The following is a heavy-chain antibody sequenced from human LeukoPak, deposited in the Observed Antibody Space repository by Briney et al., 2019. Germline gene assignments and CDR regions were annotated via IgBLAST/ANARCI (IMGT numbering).Heavy chain of an antibody. CDR2: ISSSSSYI. Sequence: GGSLRLSCAASGFTFSSYSMNWVRQAPGKGLEWVSSISSSSSYIYHADSVKGRFTISGDNAKNSLYLQMNSLRAEDTAVYYCARPRYNWNYNLDYWGQGTLVTVSS. V-gene: IGHV3-21*01. D-gene: IGHD1-7*01. CDR1: GFTFSSYS. J-gene: IGHJ4*02. CDR3: ARPRYNWNYNLDY.